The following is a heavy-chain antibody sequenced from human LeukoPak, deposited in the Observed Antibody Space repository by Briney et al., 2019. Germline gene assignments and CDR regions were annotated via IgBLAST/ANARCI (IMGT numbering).Heavy chain of an antibody. CDR1: GSTFSSYG. J-gene: IGHJ4*02. V-gene: IGHV3-30*02. Sequence: HPGGSLRLSCAASGSTFSSYGMHWVRQAPGKGLEWVAFIRYDGSNKYYADSVKGRFTISRDNSKNTLYLQMNSLRAEDTAVYYCASGPVYSGYGQDWGQGTLVTVSS. CDR3: ASGPVYSGYGQD. D-gene: IGHD5-12*01. CDR2: IRYDGSNK.